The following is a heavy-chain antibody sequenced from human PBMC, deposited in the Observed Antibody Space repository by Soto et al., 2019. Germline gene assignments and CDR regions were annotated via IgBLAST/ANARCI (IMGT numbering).Heavy chain of an antibody. Sequence: GASVKVSCKASGGTFKSFTFTWVRQAPGQGLEWMGGIIPIFETANYAQKFQDRVTITADESTSTVYMELSSLRSADTAVYYCATKGVSGWFFDYWGQRTAVTASS. CDR1: GGTFKSFT. CDR3: ATKGVSGWFFDY. D-gene: IGHD6-19*01. CDR2: IIPIFETA. J-gene: IGHJ4*02. V-gene: IGHV1-69*13.